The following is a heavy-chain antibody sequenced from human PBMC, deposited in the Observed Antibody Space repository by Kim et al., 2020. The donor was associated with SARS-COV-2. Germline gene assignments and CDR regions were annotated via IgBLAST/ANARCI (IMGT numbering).Heavy chain of an antibody. J-gene: IGHJ5*02. Sequence: SETLSLTCAVSGGSISSSNWWSWVRQPPGKGLEWIGEIYHSGSTNYNPSLKSRVTISVDKSKNQFSLKLSSVTAADTAVYYCARAMGNVVVVAATHTGWFDPWGQGTLVTVSS. CDR1: GGSISSSNW. V-gene: IGHV4-4*02. D-gene: IGHD2-15*01. CDR3: ARAMGNVVVVAATHTGWFDP. CDR2: IYHSGST.